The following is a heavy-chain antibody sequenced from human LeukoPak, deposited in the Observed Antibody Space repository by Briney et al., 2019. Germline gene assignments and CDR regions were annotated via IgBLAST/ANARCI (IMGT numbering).Heavy chain of an antibody. V-gene: IGHV4-31*03. CDR3: ARDLGYGDYNWFDP. D-gene: IGHD4-17*01. J-gene: IGHJ5*02. Sequence: SSETLSLTCTVSGGSINSGDYYWSWIRQHPGKGLEWIGYIFYIGSTYYNPSLKSRVTISVDTSKNQFSLKLTSVTAADTAVYYCARDLGYGDYNWFDPWGQGTLVTVSS. CDR2: IFYIGST. CDR1: GGSINSGDYY.